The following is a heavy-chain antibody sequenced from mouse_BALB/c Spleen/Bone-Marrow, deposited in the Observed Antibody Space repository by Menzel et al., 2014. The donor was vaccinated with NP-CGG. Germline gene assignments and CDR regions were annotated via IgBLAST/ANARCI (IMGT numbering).Heavy chain of an antibody. Sequence: QVQLQQSGPELVKPGASVKISCKASGYAFSSSWMNWAKQRPGQGLEWIGRIYPGDGDTNYNGKFKGKATLTADKSSSTAYMQLSSLTSVDSAVYFCASNYYGSSYAMDYWGQGTSVTVSS. CDR3: ASNYYGSSYAMDY. V-gene: IGHV1-82*01. CDR2: IYPGDGDT. J-gene: IGHJ4*01. CDR1: GYAFSSSW. D-gene: IGHD1-1*01.